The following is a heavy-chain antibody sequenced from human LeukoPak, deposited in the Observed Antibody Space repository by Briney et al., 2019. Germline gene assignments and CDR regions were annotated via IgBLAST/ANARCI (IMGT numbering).Heavy chain of an antibody. CDR3: AKTVWSRLAAGLDS. CDR1: GGSISGSSYY. V-gene: IGHV4-39*01. Sequence: PSETLSLTCSVSGGSISGSSYYWGWRRQPPGTGLEWIGNIYYRGSTYYNPSLKSRVIMSIDTSKTQFSLKVNSVTATDTAVYYCAKTVWSRLAAGLDSWGQGTLVTVSS. D-gene: IGHD2-21*02. J-gene: IGHJ4*02. CDR2: IYYRGST.